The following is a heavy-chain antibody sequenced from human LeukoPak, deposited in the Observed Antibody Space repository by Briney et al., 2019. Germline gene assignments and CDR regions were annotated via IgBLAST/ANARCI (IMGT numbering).Heavy chain of an antibody. CDR2: ISYRGNS. CDR3: ARRTTMVRGEYFDF. D-gene: IGHD3-10*01. Sequence: SETLSLTCTVSGGSISSSAYYWGWIRQPPGKGLEGIGSISYRGNSYYNASLKIRVNISVDTARNQFSLKLSSVTAADTAVYYCARRTTMVRGEYFDFWGQGTLVTVSS. V-gene: IGHV4-39*01. J-gene: IGHJ4*02. CDR1: GGSISSSAYY.